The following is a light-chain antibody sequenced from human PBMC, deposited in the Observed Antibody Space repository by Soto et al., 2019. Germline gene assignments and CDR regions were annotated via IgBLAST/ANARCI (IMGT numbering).Light chain of an antibody. V-gene: IGLV2-14*01. CDR2: EVS. Sequence: QSVLPQPASVSGSPGQSITISCTGTTSDVGGYNYVSWYQQHPGKAPKLMIYEVSNRPSGVSNRFSGSKSGNTASLTISGLQTADEADYYCSSYTSGSTLVFGTGTKVTVL. CDR3: SSYTSGSTLV. CDR1: TSDVGGYNY. J-gene: IGLJ1*01.